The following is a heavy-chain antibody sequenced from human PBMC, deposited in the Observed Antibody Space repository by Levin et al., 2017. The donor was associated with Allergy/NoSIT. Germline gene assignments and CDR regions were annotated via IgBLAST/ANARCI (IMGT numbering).Heavy chain of an antibody. Sequence: PSQTLSLTCTVSGGSITSTVYYWGWIRQPPGGGLDWIGSVYYTGSTYYNPSLKSRVTISVDTSKSQFSLRLSSVTAADTAVYFCASHRVDYGDYSSSRYYYMDGWGKGTTVTVSS. J-gene: IGHJ6*03. CDR3: ASHRVDYGDYSSSRYYYMDG. V-gene: IGHV4-39*01. CDR2: VYYTGST. CDR1: GGSITSTVYY. D-gene: IGHD6-6*01.